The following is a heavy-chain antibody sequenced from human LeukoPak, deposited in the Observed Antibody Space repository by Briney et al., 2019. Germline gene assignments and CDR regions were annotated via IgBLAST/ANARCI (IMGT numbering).Heavy chain of an antibody. CDR3: ARLIVGASDP. V-gene: IGHV4-59*01. D-gene: IGHD1-26*01. Sequence: SETLSLTCTVSGGSISSYYWSWIRQPPGKGLEWIGYIYYSGSTNYNPSLKSRVTISVDTSKNQFSLKLSSVTAADTAVYYYARLIVGASDPWGQGTLVTVSS. J-gene: IGHJ5*02. CDR1: GGSISSYY. CDR2: IYYSGST.